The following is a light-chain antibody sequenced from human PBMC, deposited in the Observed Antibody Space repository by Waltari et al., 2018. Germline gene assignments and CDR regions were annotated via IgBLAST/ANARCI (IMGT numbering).Light chain of an antibody. J-gene: IGKJ2*01. CDR2: GAS. CDR3: QQYNNWPLL. V-gene: IGKV3-15*01. CDR1: QSVSSN. Sequence: EIVMTQSPATLSVSPGERATLPCRASQSVSSNLAWYQQKPGQAPRLLIYGASTRATVIPTRFSGSGSGTEFTLTISSLQSEDFAVYYCQQYNNWPLLFGQGTKLEIK.